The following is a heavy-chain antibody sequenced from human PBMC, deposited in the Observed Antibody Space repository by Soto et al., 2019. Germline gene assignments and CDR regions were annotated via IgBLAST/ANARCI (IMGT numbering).Heavy chain of an antibody. D-gene: IGHD1-7*01. Sequence: SETLSLTCAVSGGSFTSNNWWTWVRQPPGQGLEWIGEIYRTGSTNYNPSLKSRVTISLDKSENKFSLKVTSLTAADTAVYYCASRDPGTSVDYWGQGTLVTVSS. V-gene: IGHV4-4*02. CDR2: IYRTGST. J-gene: IGHJ4*02. CDR1: GGSFTSNNW. CDR3: ASRDPGTSVDY.